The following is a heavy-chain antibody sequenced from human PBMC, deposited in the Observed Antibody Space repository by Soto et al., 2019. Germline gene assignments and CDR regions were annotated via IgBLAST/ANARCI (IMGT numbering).Heavy chain of an antibody. Sequence: SETLSLTCTVSGGSISSSSYYWGWIRQPPGKGLEWIGSIYYSGSTYYNPSLKSRVTISVDTSKNQFSLKLSSVTAADTAVYYCARHGAWSYYLDYWGQGTLVTVSS. D-gene: IGHD1-26*01. V-gene: IGHV4-39*01. CDR1: GGSISSSSYY. CDR3: ARHGAWSYYLDY. CDR2: IYYSGST. J-gene: IGHJ4*02.